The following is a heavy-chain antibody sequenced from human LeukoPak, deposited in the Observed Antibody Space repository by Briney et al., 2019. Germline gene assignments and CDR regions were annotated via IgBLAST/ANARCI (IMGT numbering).Heavy chain of an antibody. CDR1: GFTFSSYA. V-gene: IGHV3-30-3*01. J-gene: IGHJ6*02. CDR2: ISYDGSNK. CDR3: ARATRYNWNDYYYYGMDV. Sequence: GGSLRLSCAASGFTFSSYAMHWVRQAPGKGLEWVAVISYDGSNKYYADSVKGRFTISRDNSKNTLYLQMNSLRPEDTAVYYCARATRYNWNDYYYYGMDVWGQGTTVTVSS. D-gene: IGHD1-20*01.